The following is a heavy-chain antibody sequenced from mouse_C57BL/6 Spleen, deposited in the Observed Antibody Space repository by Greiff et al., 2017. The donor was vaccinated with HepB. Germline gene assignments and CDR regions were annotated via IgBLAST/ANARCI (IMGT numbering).Heavy chain of an antibody. J-gene: IGHJ1*03. CDR2: ISYDGSN. V-gene: IGHV3-6*01. CDR1: GYSITSGYY. CDR3: ARDPGNYYGSSLWYFDV. D-gene: IGHD1-1*01. Sequence: ESGPGLVKPSQSLSLTCSVTGYSITSGYYWNWIRQFPGNKLEWMGYISYDGSNNYNPSLKNRISITRDTSKNQFFLKLNSVTTEDTATYYCARDPGNYYGSSLWYFDVWGTGTTVTVSS.